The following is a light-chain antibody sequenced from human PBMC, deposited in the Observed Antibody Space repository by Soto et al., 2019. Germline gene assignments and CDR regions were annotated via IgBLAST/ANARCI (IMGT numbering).Light chain of an antibody. CDR1: TGAVTNGHY. Sequence: QAVVTQERSLSVSPGGTVTLTCGSSTGAVTNGHYPYWSQQKPGQAPRTLIYDTTNRHSWTPARFSGSLLGGKAALTLSGAQPEDEAEYYCLLSYNGPYVFGTGTKVTAL. J-gene: IGLJ1*01. CDR3: LLSYNGPYV. CDR2: DTT. V-gene: IGLV7-46*01.